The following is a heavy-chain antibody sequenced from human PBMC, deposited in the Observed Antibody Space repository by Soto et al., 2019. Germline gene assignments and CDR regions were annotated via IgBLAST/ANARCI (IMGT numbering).Heavy chain of an antibody. V-gene: IGHV1-8*01. CDR2: MNPNSGNT. CDR3: ARVWGYQLLFSYYYYMDV. J-gene: IGHJ6*03. CDR1: GYTFTSXD. Sequence: ASVKVSCKASGYTFTSXDINWVRQATGQGLEWMGWMNPNSGNTGYAQKFQGRVTMTRNTSISTAYMELSSLRSEDTAVYYCARVWGYQLLFSYYYYMDVWGKGTTVTVSS. D-gene: IGHD2-2*01.